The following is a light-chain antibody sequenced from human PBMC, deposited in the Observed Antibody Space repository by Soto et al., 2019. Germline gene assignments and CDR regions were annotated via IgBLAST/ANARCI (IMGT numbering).Light chain of an antibody. CDR3: TSFARGSTVV. CDR2: ATS. V-gene: IGLV2-23*01. CDR1: SRDVGTDNL. Sequence: QSVLTQPAAVSGSPGQSITISCTGTSRDVGTDNLVSWYQQYPGKAPKLMIYATSKRPSGVSNRFSGSKSGDTASLTLSGLQAEDEADYYCTSFARGSTVVFGGGTKLTVL. J-gene: IGLJ3*02.